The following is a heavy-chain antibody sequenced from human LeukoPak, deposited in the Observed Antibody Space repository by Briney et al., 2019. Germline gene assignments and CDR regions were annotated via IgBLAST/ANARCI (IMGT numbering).Heavy chain of an antibody. D-gene: IGHD6-13*01. J-gene: IGHJ4*02. CDR2: INHSGST. V-gene: IGHV4-34*01. Sequence: PSETLSLTCAVYGGSFSGYYWSWIRQPPGKGLEWIGEINHSGSTNYNPSFKSRVTISVDTSKNQFSLKLSSVTAADTAVYYCARLIRSQISSWYPGRSSYFDYWGQGTLVTVSS. CDR3: ARLIRSQISSWYPGRSSYFDY. CDR1: GGSFSGYY.